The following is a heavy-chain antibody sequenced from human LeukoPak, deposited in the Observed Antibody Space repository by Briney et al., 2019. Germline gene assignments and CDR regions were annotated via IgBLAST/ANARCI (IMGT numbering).Heavy chain of an antibody. V-gene: IGHV3-21*01. J-gene: IGHJ4*02. CDR1: GFIFSSYA. Sequence: PGGSLRLSCAASGFIFSSYAMGWVRQAPGKGLEWISCISSSSTYIYYADSVKGRFTISRDNAKNSVYLQMNRLRAEDTAVYYCTRAVAAADFSPGYWGQGTLVTVSS. CDR2: ISSSSTYI. D-gene: IGHD6-13*01. CDR3: TRAVAAADFSPGY.